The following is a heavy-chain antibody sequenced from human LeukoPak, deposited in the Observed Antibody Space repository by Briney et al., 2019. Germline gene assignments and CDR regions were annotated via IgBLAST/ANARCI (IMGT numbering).Heavy chain of an antibody. J-gene: IGHJ4*02. V-gene: IGHV3-64*04. Sequence: GGSLRLSCAASGFIFSNYAIHWVRQAPGKGLEHVSSISTNGGRTYFADSVKGRFTISRDNARNSLYLQMNSLRAEDTAVYYCVREGSGHYFYFFDYWGQGTLVTVSS. CDR2: ISTNGGRT. CDR1: GFIFSNYA. CDR3: VREGSGHYFYFFDY. D-gene: IGHD4-17*01.